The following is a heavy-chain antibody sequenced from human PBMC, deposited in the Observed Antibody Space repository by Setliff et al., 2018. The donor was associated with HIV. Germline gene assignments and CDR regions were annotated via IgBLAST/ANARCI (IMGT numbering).Heavy chain of an antibody. D-gene: IGHD5-18*01. CDR3: VGLGYSFSYRWWFDP. Sequence: ASVKVSCKGSGGTFSSYAISWVRQAPGQGLEWMGGIIPIFGPTNYAQKFQGRLTITADESTSTAYMELSSLRSEDTAVYYCVGLGYSFSYRWWFDPWGQGTLVTVSS. CDR1: GGTFSSYA. V-gene: IGHV1-69*13. J-gene: IGHJ5*02. CDR2: IIPIFGPT.